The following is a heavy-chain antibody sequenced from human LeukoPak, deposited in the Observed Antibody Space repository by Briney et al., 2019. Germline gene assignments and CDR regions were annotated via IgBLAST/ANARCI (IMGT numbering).Heavy chain of an antibody. V-gene: IGHV1-2*02. Sequence: ASVKVSCKASGYTFTGYYMHWVRQAPGQGLEWMGWINTNSGGTNYAQKFQGRVTMTRDTFISTVYMDLSRLRSDDTAVYYCARELWFGEFYFDYWGQGTLVTVSS. J-gene: IGHJ4*02. CDR1: GYTFTGYY. CDR2: INTNSGGT. CDR3: ARELWFGEFYFDY. D-gene: IGHD3-10*01.